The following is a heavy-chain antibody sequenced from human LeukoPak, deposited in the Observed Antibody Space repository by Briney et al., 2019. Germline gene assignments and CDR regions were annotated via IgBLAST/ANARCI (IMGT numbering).Heavy chain of an antibody. CDR3: ARLLDSLSIAGGDNWFDP. V-gene: IGHV1-8*01. CDR2: MNPNSGNT. CDR1: GYTFTSYD. D-gene: IGHD6-6*01. Sequence: ASVKVSCKASGYTFTSYDINWVRQATGQGLEWMGWMNPNSGNTGYAQKFQGRVTMTKNTSITTAYMELNSLRSEDTAVYYCARLLDSLSIAGGDNWFDPWGQGTLVIVSS. J-gene: IGHJ5*02.